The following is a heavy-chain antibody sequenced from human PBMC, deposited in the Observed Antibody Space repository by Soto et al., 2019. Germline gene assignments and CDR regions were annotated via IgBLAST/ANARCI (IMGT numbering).Heavy chain of an antibody. J-gene: IGHJ3*02. Sequence: QVQLQESGPGLVKPSDTLSLTCAVSGYSISSSNWWGWIRQPPGKGLEWIGYIYYSGSTYYNPSLKSRVTMAVDTSKNQFSLKLSSVTAVDTAVYYCASTSVAGSSAFDIWGQGTMVTVSS. CDR3: ASTSVAGSSAFDI. V-gene: IGHV4-28*01. CDR1: GYSISSSNW. CDR2: IYYSGST. D-gene: IGHD3-10*01.